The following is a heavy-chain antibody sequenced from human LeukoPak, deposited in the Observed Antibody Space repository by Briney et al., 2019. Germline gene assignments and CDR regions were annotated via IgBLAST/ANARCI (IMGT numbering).Heavy chain of an antibody. V-gene: IGHV3-74*01. Sequence: PGGSLRLSCAASGFTFSTYWMHWVRQAPGEGLVWVSRIHTDGSSTNYADSVRGRFTISRDNAKNTLFLQMNSLRVEDTAVYYCARVGATSWYWGQGTLVTVSS. CDR2: IHTDGSST. J-gene: IGHJ4*02. D-gene: IGHD1-26*01. CDR1: GFTFSTYW. CDR3: ARVGATSWY.